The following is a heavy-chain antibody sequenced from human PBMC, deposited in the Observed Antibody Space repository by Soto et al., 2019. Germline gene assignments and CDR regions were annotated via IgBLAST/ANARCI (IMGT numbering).Heavy chain of an antibody. CDR2: ISSSGSTI. CDR3: ARVGRSYYKY. CDR1: GFTFSSYE. J-gene: IGHJ4*02. D-gene: IGHD3-10*01. V-gene: IGHV3-48*03. Sequence: GGSLRLSCAGSGFTFSSYEMNWVRQAPGKGLEWVSYISSSGSTIYYADPVKGRFTISRDNAKNSLYLQMNSLRAEDTAVYYCARVGRSYYKYWGQGTLVTVSS.